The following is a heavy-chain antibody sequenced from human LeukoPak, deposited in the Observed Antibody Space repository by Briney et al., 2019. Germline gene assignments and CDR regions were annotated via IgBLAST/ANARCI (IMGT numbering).Heavy chain of an antibody. CDR3: AREISGYSDY. CDR2: INANSGDT. CDR1: GYTFTGYY. V-gene: IGHV1-2*02. Sequence: ASVKVSCKASGYTFTGYYMHWVRQAPGQGLEWMGWINANSGDTKYAQKFQGRVTMTRDTSISTAYMELSRLRSDNTAMYYCAREISGYSDYWGQGTLVTVSS. J-gene: IGHJ4*02. D-gene: IGHD3-22*01.